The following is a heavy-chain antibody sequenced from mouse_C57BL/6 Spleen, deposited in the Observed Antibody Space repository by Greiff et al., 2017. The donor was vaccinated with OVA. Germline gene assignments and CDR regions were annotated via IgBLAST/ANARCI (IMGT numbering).Heavy chain of an antibody. CDR1: GYTFTSYW. J-gene: IGHJ4*01. V-gene: IGHV1-61*01. CDR3: ASLSGGIAMDY. D-gene: IGHD3-1*01. Sequence: QVQLQQPGAELVRPGSSVKLSCKASGYTFTSYWMDWVKQRPGQGLEWIGNIYPSDSETHYNQKFKDKATLTVDKSSSTAYMQLSSLTSEDSAVYCCASLSGGIAMDYWGQGTSVTVSS. CDR2: IYPSDSET.